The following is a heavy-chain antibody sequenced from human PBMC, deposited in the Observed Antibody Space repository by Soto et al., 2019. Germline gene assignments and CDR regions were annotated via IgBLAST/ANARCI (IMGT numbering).Heavy chain of an antibody. CDR2: IDRNEDT. Sequence: SGATLVHPTQALTLTCTFSGFSLSGRGVGVAWIRQPPGKALEWLAVIDRNEDTRYNPSLKSRLTITKDTSKHEVVLTMTNMAAVDTATHHCERVLPSTAFWSGLYASWARGPLVPGSS. J-gene: IGHJ5*02. CDR1: GFSLSGRGVG. D-gene: IGHD3-3*01. CDR3: ERVLPSTAFWSGLYAS. V-gene: IGHV2-5*01.